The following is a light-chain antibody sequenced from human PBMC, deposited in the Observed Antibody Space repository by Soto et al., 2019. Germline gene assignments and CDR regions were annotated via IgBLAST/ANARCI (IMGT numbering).Light chain of an antibody. CDR2: SSN. V-gene: IGLV1-44*01. CDR1: STNIGSNA. J-gene: IGLJ1*01. Sequence: QPVLTQPPSASGTPGQRVTISCSGSSTNIGSNAVNWYQQLPGTAPKVLIYSSNQRPSGVPDRFSGSKSGTSASLAINGLQSEDEADYYCAAWDDSLNGPFVFGTGTKLTVL. CDR3: AAWDDSLNGPFV.